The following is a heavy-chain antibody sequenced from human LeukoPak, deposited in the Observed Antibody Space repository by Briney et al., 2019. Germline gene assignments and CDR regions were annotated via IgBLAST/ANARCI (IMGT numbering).Heavy chain of an antibody. J-gene: IGHJ4*02. CDR3: ARERRYCSGDNCYSGYDY. D-gene: IGHD2-15*01. CDR2: IYSGGMT. CDR1: GFTFSRYV. V-gene: IGHV3-53*01. Sequence: PGGSLRLSCAASGFTFSRYVMSWVRQAPGKGLEWVSVIYSGGMTYYADSVKGRFTISRDTSKNTLYLQMVSLRDEDTAVYYCARERRYCSGDNCYSGYDYWGRGTLVTVSS.